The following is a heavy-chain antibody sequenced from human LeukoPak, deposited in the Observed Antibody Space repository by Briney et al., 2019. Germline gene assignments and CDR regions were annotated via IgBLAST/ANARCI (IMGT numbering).Heavy chain of an antibody. CDR1: GYNFINYG. Sequence: ASVKVSCRTSGYNFINYGISWVRQAPGQGLEWLGWISASSGATDCAQKFQARVTLTTDTSTSTAYMELRSLRSDDTAVYYCARDVTVSVFDYWGQGTLVTVSS. CDR2: ISASSGAT. V-gene: IGHV1-18*01. D-gene: IGHD5/OR15-5a*01. CDR3: ARDVTVSVFDY. J-gene: IGHJ4*02.